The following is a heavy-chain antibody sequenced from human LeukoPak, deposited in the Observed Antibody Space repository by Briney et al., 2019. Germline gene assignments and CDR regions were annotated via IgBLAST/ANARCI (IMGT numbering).Heavy chain of an antibody. CDR3: ARYHDVGPRSTNYFDP. CDR1: GGSISPYN. Sequence: SETLSLTCSVSGGSISPYNWRWIRRPAGKGREWSWRIYRSGTADYNPSLESRVTISVDRSKNQLSLKMTSVTAADTAVYYCARYHDVGPRSTNYFDPWGQGTLVTVSS. J-gene: IGHJ5*02. V-gene: IGHV4-4*07. D-gene: IGHD3-22*01. CDR2: IYRSGTA.